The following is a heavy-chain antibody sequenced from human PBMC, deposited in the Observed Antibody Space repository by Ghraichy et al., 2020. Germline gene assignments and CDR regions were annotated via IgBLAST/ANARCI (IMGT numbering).Heavy chain of an antibody. CDR1: GGSVSSGSYY. Sequence: SETLSLTCTVSGGSVSSGSYYWSWIRQPPGKGLEWIGYIYYSGSTNYNPSLKSRVTISVDTSKNQFSLKLSSVTAADTAVYYCARDRLPTGDDRYDYWGQGTLVTVSS. V-gene: IGHV4-61*01. J-gene: IGHJ4*02. CDR2: IYYSGST. D-gene: IGHD7-27*01. CDR3: ARDRLPTGDDRYDY.